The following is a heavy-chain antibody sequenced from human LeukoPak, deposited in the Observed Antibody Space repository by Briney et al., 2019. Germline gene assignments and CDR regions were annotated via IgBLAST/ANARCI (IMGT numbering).Heavy chain of an antibody. CDR3: ARAPRLSSGWEFDY. CDR1: EFTVSSNY. V-gene: IGHV3-53*01. Sequence: GGSLRLSCAASEFTVSSNYMSWVRQAPGKGLEWVSVIYSGGSTYYADSVKGRFTISRNNSKNTLYLQMNSLRAEDTAVYYCARAPRLSSGWEFDYWGQGTLVTVSS. CDR2: IYSGGST. D-gene: IGHD6-19*01. J-gene: IGHJ4*02.